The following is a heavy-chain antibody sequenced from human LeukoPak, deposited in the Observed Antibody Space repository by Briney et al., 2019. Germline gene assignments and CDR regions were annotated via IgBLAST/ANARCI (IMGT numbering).Heavy chain of an antibody. V-gene: IGHV3-30*01. CDR2: ISYDGSNK. D-gene: IGHD5-18*01. Sequence: GTSLRLSCAASRFTFSGCAMQWVRQAPGKGLEWVTVISYDGSNKYYADSVKGRFTISRDNSKNTLDLQMNSRRAEDTAVEYFAKYRIQLWLQLDYWGQGTVVTVSS. CDR1: RFTFSGCA. J-gene: IGHJ4*02. CDR3: AKYRIQLWLQLDY.